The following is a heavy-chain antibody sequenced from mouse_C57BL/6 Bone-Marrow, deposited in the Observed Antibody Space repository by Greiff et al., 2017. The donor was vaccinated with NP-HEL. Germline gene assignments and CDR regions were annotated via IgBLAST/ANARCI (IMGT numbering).Heavy chain of an antibody. Sequence: VQLKESGPGLAKPSQTLSLTCSVTGYSITSDYWNWIRKFPGNKLEYMGYISYSGSTYYNPSLKSRISITRDTSKNQYYLQLNSVTTEDTATYYCARLDGSSYLDWYFDVWGTGTTVTVSS. D-gene: IGHD1-1*01. J-gene: IGHJ1*03. V-gene: IGHV3-8*01. CDR1: GYSITSDY. CDR2: ISYSGST. CDR3: ARLDGSSYLDWYFDV.